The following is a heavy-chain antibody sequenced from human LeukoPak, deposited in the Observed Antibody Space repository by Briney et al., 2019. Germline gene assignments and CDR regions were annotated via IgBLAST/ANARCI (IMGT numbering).Heavy chain of an antibody. CDR1: GYTFTAYY. Sequence: ASVKVSCKASGYTFTAYYMHWVRQAPGQGLEWMGWINPNSGGTSYAQKFQGRVTVTRDTSISTAYMELSRLRSDDTAVYYCARAFLSYCSDSSGYSPLDYWGQGSLVTVSS. CDR3: ARAFLSYCSDSSGYSPLDY. V-gene: IGHV1-2*02. J-gene: IGHJ4*02. CDR2: INPNSGGT. D-gene: IGHD3-22*01.